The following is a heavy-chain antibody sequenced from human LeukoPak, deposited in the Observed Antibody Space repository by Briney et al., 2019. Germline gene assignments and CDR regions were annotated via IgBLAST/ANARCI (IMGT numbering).Heavy chain of an antibody. V-gene: IGHV1-46*01. CDR3: ARVYNWNSYFDF. D-gene: IGHD1-1*01. CDR1: GYTFITYY. J-gene: IGHJ4*02. CDR2: INPSGGST. Sequence: ASVKVSCKASGYTFITYYIHWVRQAPGQGLEWMGVINPSGGSTTYAQKFQGRVTMTRDTSTSTVHMDLSSLRSEDTAVYYCARVYNWNSYFDFWGQGTLVTVSS.